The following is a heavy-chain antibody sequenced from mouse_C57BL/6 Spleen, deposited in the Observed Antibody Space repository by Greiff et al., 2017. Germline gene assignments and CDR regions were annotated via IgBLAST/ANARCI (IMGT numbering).Heavy chain of an antibody. J-gene: IGHJ2*01. CDR3: SWGNYGYFDY. D-gene: IGHD2-1*01. V-gene: IGHV1-15*01. Sequence: QVQLQQSGAELVRPGASVTLSCKASGYTFTDYEMHWVKQTPVHGLEWIGAIDPETGGTAYNQKFKGKAILTADKSSSTAYMELRSLTSEDSAVYYCSWGNYGYFDYWGQGTTLTVSS. CDR2: IDPETGGT. CDR1: GYTFTDYE.